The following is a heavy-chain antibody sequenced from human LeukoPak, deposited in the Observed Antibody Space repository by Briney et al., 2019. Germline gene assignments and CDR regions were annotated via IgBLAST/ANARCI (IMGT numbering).Heavy chain of an antibody. V-gene: IGHV3-11*04. Sequence: TGGSLRLSCAAPVFTFSDSYMSWIPKAPEGGGEGVSYVWGSGRTIYYTDSVKGLFTISRDTVENSLYLQLNRLRAKDTPVYYCARDLRRPRNLFDYWGQGTLVTVPS. CDR1: VFTFSDSY. J-gene: IGHJ4*02. D-gene: IGHD1-14*01. CDR2: VWGSGRTI. CDR3: ARDLRRPRNLFDY.